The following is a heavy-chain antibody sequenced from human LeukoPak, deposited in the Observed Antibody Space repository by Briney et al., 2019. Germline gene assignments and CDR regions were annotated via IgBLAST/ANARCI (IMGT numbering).Heavy chain of an antibody. CDR3: ATEFGGSYYVGDFDY. D-gene: IGHD1-26*01. CDR1: GYTLTELS. CDR2: FDPEDGET. Sequence: ASVKVSCKVSGYTLTELSMHWVRQAPGKGLEWMGGFDPEDGETIYAQKFQGRVTMTEDTSTDTAYMELSSLRSEDTAVYYCATEFGGSYYVGDFDYWGQGTLVTVSS. V-gene: IGHV1-24*01. J-gene: IGHJ4*02.